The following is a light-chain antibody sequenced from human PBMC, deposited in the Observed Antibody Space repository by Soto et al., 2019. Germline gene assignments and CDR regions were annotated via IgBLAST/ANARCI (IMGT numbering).Light chain of an antibody. J-gene: IGKJ3*01. CDR1: QSVSSSY. V-gene: IGKV3-20*01. CDR3: QQYCSSPVFT. CDR2: GAS. Sequence: EIVLTQSPGTLSLSPGERATLSCRASQSVSSSYLAWYQQKPGQAPRLLIYGASSRATGIPDRFGGSGSGTAFTLTISRLEPEDLAVYYGQQYCSSPVFTFGPGTKVYIK.